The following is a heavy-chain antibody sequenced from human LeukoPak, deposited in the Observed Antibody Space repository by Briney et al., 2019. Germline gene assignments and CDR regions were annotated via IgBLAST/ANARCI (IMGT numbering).Heavy chain of an antibody. CDR1: GFTFSDYY. CDR2: ISSSSSYT. Sequence: GGSLRLSCAASGFTFSDYYMSWIRQAPGKGLEWVSYISSSSSYTNYADSVKGRFTISRDNAKNSLYLQMNSLRAEDTAVYYCARAGYCSSTSCYTFYGMDVWGKGTTVTVPS. CDR3: ARAGYCSSTSCYTFYGMDV. J-gene: IGHJ6*04. D-gene: IGHD2-2*01. V-gene: IGHV3-11*06.